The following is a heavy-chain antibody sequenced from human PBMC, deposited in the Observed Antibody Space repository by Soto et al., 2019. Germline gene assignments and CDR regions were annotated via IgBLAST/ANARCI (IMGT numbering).Heavy chain of an antibody. D-gene: IGHD2-15*01. Sequence: GASVKVSCKASGYTFTGYYMHWVRQAPGQGLEWMGWINPNSGGTNYAQKFQGRVTMTRDTSISTAYMELSRLRSDDTAVYYCARDLAPRGVVAATRVDYWGQGTPVTVSS. V-gene: IGHV1-2*02. CDR1: GYTFTGYY. J-gene: IGHJ4*02. CDR3: ARDLAPRGVVAATRVDY. CDR2: INPNSGGT.